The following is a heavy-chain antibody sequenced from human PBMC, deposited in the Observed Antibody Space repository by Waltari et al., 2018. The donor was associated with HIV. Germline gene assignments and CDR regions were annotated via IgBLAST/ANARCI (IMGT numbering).Heavy chain of an antibody. CDR2: RSGSGGNT. J-gene: IGHJ4*02. CDR3: AKGRSGIAEAGLNY. D-gene: IGHD6-19*01. Sequence: ELQLLESGGGLVQPGGSLTLSCAVSGFSFSSYAMSWVRQAPGQGLELVSTRSGSGGNTYYADSGKGRFTISRDNSKNTLYLQMNSLRAEDTAVYYCAKGRSGIAEAGLNYWGQGTLVTVSS. V-gene: IGHV3-23*01. CDR1: GFSFSSYA.